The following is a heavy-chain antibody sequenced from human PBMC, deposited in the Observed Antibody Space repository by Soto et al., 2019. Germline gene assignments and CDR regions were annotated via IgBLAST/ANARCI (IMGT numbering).Heavy chain of an antibody. V-gene: IGHV4-59*01. Sequence: PSETLSLTCTVSGGSISSYYWSWIRQPPGKGPEWIGYIYYSGSTNYNPSLKSRVTISVDTSKNQFSLKLSSVTAADTAVYYCARVSEYYDFWSDLIFDPWGQGTLVTVS. J-gene: IGHJ5*02. CDR3: ARVSEYYDFWSDLIFDP. CDR1: GGSISSYY. CDR2: IYYSGST. D-gene: IGHD3-3*01.